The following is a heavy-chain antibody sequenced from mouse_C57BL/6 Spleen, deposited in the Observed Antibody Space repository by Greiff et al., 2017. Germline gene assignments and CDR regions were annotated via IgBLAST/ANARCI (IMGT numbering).Heavy chain of an antibody. Sequence: LQESGAELVKPGASVKLSCKASGYTFTEYTIHWVKQRSGQGLEWIGWFYPGSGSIKYNEKFKDKATLTADKSSSTVYMELSRLTSEDSAVYFCAKHDDYYSNYGYAMDYWGQGTSVTVSS. D-gene: IGHD2-5*01. V-gene: IGHV1-62-2*01. J-gene: IGHJ4*01. CDR1: GYTFTEYT. CDR2: FYPGSGSI. CDR3: AKHDDYYSNYGYAMDY.